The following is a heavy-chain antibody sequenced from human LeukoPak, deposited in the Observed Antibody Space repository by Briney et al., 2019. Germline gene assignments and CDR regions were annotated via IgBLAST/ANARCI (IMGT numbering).Heavy chain of an antibody. CDR1: GFTFSSYS. CDR2: ISSSSSYI. CDR3: ARSPEVAGTGYFDY. Sequence: GGSLRFSCAASGFTFSSYSMNWVRQAPGKGLEWVSSISSSSSYIYYADSVKGRFTISRDNAKNSLYLQMNSLRAEDTAVYYCARSPEVAGTGYFDYWGQGTLVTVSS. V-gene: IGHV3-21*03. J-gene: IGHJ4*02. D-gene: IGHD6-19*01.